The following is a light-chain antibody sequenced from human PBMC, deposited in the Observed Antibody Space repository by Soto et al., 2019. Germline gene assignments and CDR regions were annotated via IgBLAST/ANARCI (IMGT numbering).Light chain of an antibody. CDR3: QQTFSPDVT. Sequence: DIHLTQSPSSLSAAVGDRVTITCRASQAILTYLNWLQQKAGKAPEVLIYGASGLRSGVPSRFTGSGSATDFTLTITSRQREDAGTYFCQQTFSPDVTFGGGTKV. V-gene: IGKV1-39*01. CDR2: GAS. CDR1: QAILTY. J-gene: IGKJ4*01.